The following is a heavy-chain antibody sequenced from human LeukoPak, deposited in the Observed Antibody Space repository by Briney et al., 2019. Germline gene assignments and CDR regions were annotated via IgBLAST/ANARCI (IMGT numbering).Heavy chain of an antibody. D-gene: IGHD3-10*01. CDR2: IKQDGSEK. Sequence: GGSLRLSCAASGFTFSSYWMSWVRQAPGKGLEWVANIKQDGSEKYYVGSVKGRFTISRDNAKNSLYLQMNSLRAEDTAVYYCARDRITMVRGANPPDYYYGMDVWGQGTTVTVSS. CDR3: ARDRITMVRGANPPDYYYGMDV. J-gene: IGHJ6*02. CDR1: GFTFSSYW. V-gene: IGHV3-7*01.